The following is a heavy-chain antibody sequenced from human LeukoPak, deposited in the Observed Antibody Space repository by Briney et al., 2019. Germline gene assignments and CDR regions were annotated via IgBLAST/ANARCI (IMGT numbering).Heavy chain of an antibody. CDR3: ARHNYGSGSYYNVRYYYYMDV. V-gene: IGHV4-38-2*02. CDR1: GYSISNGYY. D-gene: IGHD3-10*01. CDR2: TYHSGTS. Sequence: SETLSLTCTVSGYSISNGYYWGWIRRPPGKGLEWIGTTYHSGTSYYNPSLKSRVTISVDTSKNQSSLKLSSVTAADTAVYYCARHNYGSGSYYNVRYYYYMDVWGKGTTVTISS. J-gene: IGHJ6*03.